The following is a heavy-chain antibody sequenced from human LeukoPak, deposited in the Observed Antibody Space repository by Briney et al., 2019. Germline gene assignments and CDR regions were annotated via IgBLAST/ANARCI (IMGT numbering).Heavy chain of an antibody. Sequence: PSETLSLTCTVSGGSISNYYWSWIRQPPGKGLEWIGYISYSGSTNYNPSLKSRVTISVDTSKNQFSLKLSSVTAADTAVYYCARAGSYYYDSSGYDAFDIWGQGTMVTVSS. J-gene: IGHJ3*02. CDR3: ARAGSYYYDSSGYDAFDI. CDR1: GGSISNYY. CDR2: ISYSGST. D-gene: IGHD3-22*01. V-gene: IGHV4-59*01.